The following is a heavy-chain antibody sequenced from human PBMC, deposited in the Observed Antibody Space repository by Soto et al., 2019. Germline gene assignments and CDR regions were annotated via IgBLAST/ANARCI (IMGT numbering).Heavy chain of an antibody. CDR2: IYYSGST. CDR3: ARAIAVAGKGVGLYGMDV. CDR1: GGSISSGGYY. D-gene: IGHD6-19*01. Sequence: SETLSLTCTVSGGSISSGGYYWSWIRQHPGKGLEWIGYIYYSGSTYYNPSLKSRVTISVDTSKNQFSLKLSSVTAADTAVYYCARAIAVAGKGVGLYGMDVWGQGTTVTVSS. J-gene: IGHJ6*02. V-gene: IGHV4-31*03.